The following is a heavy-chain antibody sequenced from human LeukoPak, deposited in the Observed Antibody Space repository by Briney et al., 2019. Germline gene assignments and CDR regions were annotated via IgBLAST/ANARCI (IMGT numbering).Heavy chain of an antibody. V-gene: IGHV3-30*02. CDR3: AKDIRIAAAGTATDYFDS. Sequence: GGSLRLSCTASGFTFSSYGMHWVRQAPGKGLAWVAVIWFDGSNKYYADSVKGRFTISRDNSKNTLYLQMNSLRAEDTAVYYCAKDIRIAAAGTATDYFDSWGQGTLVTVSS. J-gene: IGHJ4*02. CDR2: IWFDGSNK. D-gene: IGHD6-13*01. CDR1: GFTFSSYG.